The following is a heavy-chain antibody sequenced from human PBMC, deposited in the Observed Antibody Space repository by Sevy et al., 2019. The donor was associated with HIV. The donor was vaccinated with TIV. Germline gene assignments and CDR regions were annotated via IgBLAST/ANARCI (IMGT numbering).Heavy chain of an antibody. CDR1: GFTFSNAW. D-gene: IGHD1-26*01. Sequence: GGSLRLSCAASGFTFSNAWMNWVRQAPGKGLEWVGRIKSKTDGETTDYAAPVKGRFTISREDSKNTLFLQMNSLKIEDTAVYYCATRGTNSGSFSYWGQGILVTVSS. J-gene: IGHJ4*02. V-gene: IGHV3-15*01. CDR3: ATRGTNSGSFSY. CDR2: IKSKTDGETT.